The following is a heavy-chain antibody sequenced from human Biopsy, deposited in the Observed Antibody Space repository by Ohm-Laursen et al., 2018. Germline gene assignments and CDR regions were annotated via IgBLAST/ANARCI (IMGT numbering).Heavy chain of an antibody. Sequence: SLRLSCAASGFTFNNYAMHWVRQAPGKGLEWVAGISWNSGRIDYGDSVKGRFTVSRDRSRDTVHLQMNSLRYEDTALYYCAKDGGQWLGGAFDIWGHGTMVSVSS. CDR2: ISWNSGRI. CDR1: GFTFNNYA. CDR3: AKDGGQWLGGAFDI. J-gene: IGHJ3*02. V-gene: IGHV3-9*01. D-gene: IGHD6-19*01.